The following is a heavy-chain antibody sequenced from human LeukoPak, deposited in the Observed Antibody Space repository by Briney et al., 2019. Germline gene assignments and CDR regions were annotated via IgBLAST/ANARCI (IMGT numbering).Heavy chain of an antibody. V-gene: IGHV4-34*01. J-gene: IGHJ5*02. CDR1: GGSFSGYY. CDR2: INHSGST. D-gene: IGHD6-6*01. CDR3: ASSSYGFDR. Sequence: SETLSLTCAVYGGSFSGYYWSWIRQPPGKGLEWIGEINHSGSTNYNPSLKSRVTISVDTSKNQFSLELSSVTAADTAVYYCASSSYGFDRWGQGTLVTVAS.